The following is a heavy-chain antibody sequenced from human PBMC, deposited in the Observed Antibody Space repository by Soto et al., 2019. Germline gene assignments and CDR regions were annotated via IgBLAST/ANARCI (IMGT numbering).Heavy chain of an antibody. D-gene: IGHD6-19*01. CDR1: SGSISSSNW. CDR2: INHSGST. Sequence: QVQLQESGPGLVKPSGTLSLTCAVSSGSISSSNWWRWVRQPPGKGLEWIGEINHSGSTNYNPSLKSRVTISVDKSKSQFSLKLGSVTAADTAVYYCASRSGWDHYYYYDMDVWGKGTTVTVSS. CDR3: ASRSGWDHYYYYDMDV. J-gene: IGHJ6*03. V-gene: IGHV4-4*02.